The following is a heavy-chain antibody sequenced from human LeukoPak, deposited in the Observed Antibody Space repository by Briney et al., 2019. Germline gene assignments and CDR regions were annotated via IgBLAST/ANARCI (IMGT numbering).Heavy chain of an antibody. D-gene: IGHD3-10*01. J-gene: IGHJ4*02. CDR1: GGTFSSYA. Sequence: ASVKVSCKASGGTFSSYAISWVRQAPGQGLECMGGIIPIFGTANYAQKFQGRVTITTDESTSTAYMELSSLRSEDTAVYYCASRTDYYGSGSPLHYWGQGTLVTVSS. CDR2: IIPIFGTA. CDR3: ASRTDYYGSGSPLHY. V-gene: IGHV1-69*05.